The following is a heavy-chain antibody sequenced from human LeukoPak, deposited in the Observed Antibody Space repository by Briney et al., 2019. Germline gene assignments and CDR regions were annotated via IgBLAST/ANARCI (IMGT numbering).Heavy chain of an antibody. Sequence: PGGSLRLSCAASGFTLSSYEMNWVRQAPGKGLEWVSYISSSGSTIYYADSVKGRFTISRDNAKNSLYLQMNSLRAEDTAVYYCARLGYSSSVYDYWGQGTLVTVSS. V-gene: IGHV3-48*03. CDR1: GFTLSSYE. J-gene: IGHJ4*02. D-gene: IGHD6-13*01. CDR2: ISSSGSTI. CDR3: ARLGYSSSVYDY.